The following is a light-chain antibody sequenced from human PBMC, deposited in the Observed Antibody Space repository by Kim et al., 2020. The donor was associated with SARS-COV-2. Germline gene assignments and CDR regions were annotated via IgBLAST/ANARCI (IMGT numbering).Light chain of an antibody. CDR1: RSLLYSDGNTY. CDR3: MQGSHWPPAFT. CDR2: KVS. Sequence: VVLTQSPLSLPVTLGQPASISCRSSRSLLYSDGNTYLSWFHQRLGQSPRRLIYKVSNRDSGVPDRFTGSGSGTDFTLKISRVEAEDVGIYFCMQGSHWPPAFTFGGGTKLEIK. J-gene: IGKJ4*01. V-gene: IGKV2-30*01.